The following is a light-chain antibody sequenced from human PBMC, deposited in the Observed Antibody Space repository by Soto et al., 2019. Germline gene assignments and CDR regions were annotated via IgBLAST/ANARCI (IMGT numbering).Light chain of an antibody. J-gene: IGLJ2*01. CDR3: CSYAGSSTPVV. CDR1: SSDVGSYNL. Sequence: QSALTQPASGSGSPGQSITLSCTGTSSDVGSYNLVSWYQQHPGKAPKLMIYEGSERPSGVSNRFSGSKSGNTASLTISGLQAEDEADYYWCSYAGSSTPVVFVGGTKLTVL. V-gene: IGLV2-23*01. CDR2: EGS.